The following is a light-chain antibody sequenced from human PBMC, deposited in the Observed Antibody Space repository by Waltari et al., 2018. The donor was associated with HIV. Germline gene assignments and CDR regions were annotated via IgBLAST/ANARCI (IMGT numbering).Light chain of an antibody. CDR1: DIGSKG. CDR2: YDS. Sequence: SYVLTKPPSVSVAPGKTARITCEGDDIGSKGGHWYQQKSGQAPMLVIYYDSSRPSGIPERFSGSNSGNTATLTISRVEAGDEADYYCQVWSSSRDHPYVFGTATKVTVL. CDR3: QVWSSSRDHPYV. J-gene: IGLJ1*01. V-gene: IGLV3-21*04.